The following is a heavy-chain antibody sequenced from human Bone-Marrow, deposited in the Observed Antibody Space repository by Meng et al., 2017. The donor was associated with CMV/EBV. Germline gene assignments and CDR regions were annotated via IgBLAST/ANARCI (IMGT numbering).Heavy chain of an antibody. CDR3: ARASPSVSVFDI. Sequence: SCAASGFTVSSNYMSWVRQAPGKGLEWVSVIYSGGSTYYADSVKGRFTISRDNSKNTLYLQMNSLRAADTAVYYCARASPSVSVFDIWGQGTMVTVSS. J-gene: IGHJ3*02. D-gene: IGHD5/OR15-5a*01. CDR1: GFTVSSNY. CDR2: IYSGGST. V-gene: IGHV3-53*01.